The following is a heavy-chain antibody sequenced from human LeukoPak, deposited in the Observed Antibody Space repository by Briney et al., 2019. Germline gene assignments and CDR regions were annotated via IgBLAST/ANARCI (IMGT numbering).Heavy chain of an antibody. CDR2: IYYSGRT. Sequence: SETLSLTCTVSGVSISTSSYYWGWVRQPPGKGLEWIGNIYYSGRTYYSPSLKSRVTISVDTSKNQFSLKLSSVTAADTAVYYCARQKIEVFNWFDLWGQGTLVTVSS. J-gene: IGHJ5*02. CDR3: ARQKIEVFNWFDL. V-gene: IGHV4-39*07. D-gene: IGHD2/OR15-2a*01. CDR1: GVSISTSSYY.